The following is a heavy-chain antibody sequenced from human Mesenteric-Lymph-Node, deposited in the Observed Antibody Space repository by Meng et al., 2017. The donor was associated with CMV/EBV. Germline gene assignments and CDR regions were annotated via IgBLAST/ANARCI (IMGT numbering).Heavy chain of an antibody. V-gene: IGHV4-38-2*02. CDR3: ARTWAVGLGSFDI. CDR2: INHSGST. CDR1: RYSISSGYY. D-gene: IGHD1-26*01. Sequence: SETLSLTCTVSRYSISSGYYWGWIRQPPGKGLEWIGEINHSGSTNYNPSLKSRVTISVDTSKNQFSLKLSSVTAADTAVYYCARTWAVGLGSFDIWGQGTMVTVSS. J-gene: IGHJ3*02.